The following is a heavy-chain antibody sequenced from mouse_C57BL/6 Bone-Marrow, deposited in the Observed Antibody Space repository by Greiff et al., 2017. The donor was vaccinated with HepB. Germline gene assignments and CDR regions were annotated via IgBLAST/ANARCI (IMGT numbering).Heavy chain of an antibody. CDR3: TRAPLTTVVARYFDV. J-gene: IGHJ1*03. D-gene: IGHD1-1*01. CDR1: GFTFSSYA. V-gene: IGHV5-9-1*02. CDR2: ISSGGDYI. Sequence: EVQVVESGEGLVKPGGSLKLSCAASGFTFSSYAMSWVRQTPEKRLEWVAYISSGGDYIYYADTVKGRFTISRDNARNTLYLQMSSLKSEDTAMYYCTRAPLTTVVARYFDVWGTGTTVTVSS.